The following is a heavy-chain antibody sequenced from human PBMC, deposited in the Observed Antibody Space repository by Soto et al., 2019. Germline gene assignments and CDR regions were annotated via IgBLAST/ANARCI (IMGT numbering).Heavy chain of an antibody. CDR1: GFAFSSYS. Sequence: VGSLRLSCAASGFAFSSYSMNWVRQAPGKGLEWVSSISSGSSYIYYADSVKGRFTISRDNAKNSLYLQMNSLRAEDTAVYYCARDRAAGTIFLSRYYGMDVWGQGTTVTVSS. J-gene: IGHJ6*02. CDR2: ISSGSSYI. CDR3: ARDRAAGTIFLSRYYGMDV. D-gene: IGHD3-3*01. V-gene: IGHV3-21*01.